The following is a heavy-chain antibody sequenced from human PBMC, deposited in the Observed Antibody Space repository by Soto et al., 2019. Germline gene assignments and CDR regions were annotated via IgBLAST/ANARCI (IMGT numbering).Heavy chain of an antibody. CDR1: GGTFSSYA. Sequence: ASVKVSCKASGGTFSSYAISWVRQAPGQGLEWMGGIIPIFGTANYAQKFQGRVTITADESTSTAYMELSSLRSEDTAVYYCARGIAARYYYYGMDVWGQGTTVTVSS. D-gene: IGHD6-6*01. V-gene: IGHV1-69*13. CDR2: IIPIFGTA. CDR3: ARGIAARYYYYGMDV. J-gene: IGHJ6*02.